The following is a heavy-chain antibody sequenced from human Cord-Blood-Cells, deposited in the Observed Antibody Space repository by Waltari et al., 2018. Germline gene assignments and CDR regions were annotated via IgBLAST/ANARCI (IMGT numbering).Heavy chain of an antibody. CDR1: GGTFSGFA. CDR2: IIPIVGTA. CDR3: ARGRSSSYSWFDP. V-gene: IGHV1-69*01. Sequence: QVQLVQSGSAVKTPGSSVKVSCKASGGTFSGFAIIWLRQARGQGIEWMGGIIPIVGTANYAQKFQGRVTITADESTSTAYMELSSMRSEDTAVYYCARGRSSSYSWFDPWGQGTLVTVSS. D-gene: IGHD6-6*01. J-gene: IGHJ5*02.